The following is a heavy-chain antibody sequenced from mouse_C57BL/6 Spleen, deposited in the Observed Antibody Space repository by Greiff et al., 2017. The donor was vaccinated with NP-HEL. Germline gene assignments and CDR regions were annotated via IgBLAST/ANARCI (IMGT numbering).Heavy chain of an antibody. V-gene: IGHV1-47*01. CDR2: FHPYNDDT. D-gene: IGHD1-1*01. Sequence: VKLMESGAELVKPGASVKMSCKASGYTFTTYPIEWMKQNHGKSLEWIGNFHPYNDDTTYNEKFKGKATLTVEKSSSTVYLELSRLTSDDSAVYYCARGITAVDYWYFDVWGTGTTVTVSS. J-gene: IGHJ1*03. CDR3: ARGITAVDYWYFDV. CDR1: GYTFTTYP.